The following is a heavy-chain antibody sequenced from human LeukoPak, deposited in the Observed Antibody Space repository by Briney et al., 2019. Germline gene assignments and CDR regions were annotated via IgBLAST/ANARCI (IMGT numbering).Heavy chain of an antibody. CDR2: IIGSGGST. V-gene: IGHV3-23*01. D-gene: IGHD6-6*01. Sequence: GGSLRLSCAASGFTFSSFGMSWVRQAPGRGLVWVSAIIGSGGSTNYADSVRGRFTISRDNSKNTLFLEMNTLRAEETALYYFAKRVTSRFAARCYFDDWGQGTLVTVSS. CDR1: GFTFSSFG. CDR3: AKRVTSRFAARCYFDD. J-gene: IGHJ4*02.